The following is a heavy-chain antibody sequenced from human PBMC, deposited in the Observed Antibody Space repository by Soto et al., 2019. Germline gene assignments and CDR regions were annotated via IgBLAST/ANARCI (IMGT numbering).Heavy chain of an antibody. Sequence: GASVKVSCKASGYTFTSYDINWVRQATGQGLEWMGWMNANSGNTGYAQKFQGRVTMTRNTSISTAYMELSSLRSEETAVYYCARAKYYYDSSGYYYEAYWFDHWGQGTLVTVSS. CDR3: ARAKYYYDSSGYYYEAYWFDH. CDR1: GYTFTSYD. J-gene: IGHJ5*02. D-gene: IGHD3-22*01. V-gene: IGHV1-8*01. CDR2: MNANSGNT.